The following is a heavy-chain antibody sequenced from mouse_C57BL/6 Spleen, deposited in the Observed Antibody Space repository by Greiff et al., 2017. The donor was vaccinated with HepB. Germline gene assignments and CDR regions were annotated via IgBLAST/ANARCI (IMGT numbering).Heavy chain of an antibody. J-gene: IGHJ3*01. Sequence: VQLQQPGAELVMPGASVKLSCKASGYTFTSYWMHWVKQRPGQGLEWIGEIDPSDSYTNYNQKFKGKSTLTVDKSSSTAYMQLSSLTSEDSAVYYCARGGNSNYSWFAYWGQGTLVTVSA. V-gene: IGHV1-69*01. CDR2: IDPSDSYT. CDR3: ARGGNSNYSWFAY. CDR1: GYTFTSYW. D-gene: IGHD2-5*01.